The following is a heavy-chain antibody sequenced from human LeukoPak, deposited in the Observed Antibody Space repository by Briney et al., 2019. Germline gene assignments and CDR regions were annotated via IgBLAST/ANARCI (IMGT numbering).Heavy chain of an antibody. D-gene: IGHD3-3*01. J-gene: IGHJ4*02. CDR3: ARPYYDFWSGYYTH. CDR1: GFTFSSYT. V-gene: IGHV3-21*01. Sequence: GGSLRLSCAASGFTFSSYTMNWVRQAPGKGLEWVSSISSSSSYIHYADSVKGRFTISRDNAKNSLYLQMNSLRAEDTAVYYCARPYYDFWSGYYTHWGQGTLVTVSS. CDR2: ISSSSSYI.